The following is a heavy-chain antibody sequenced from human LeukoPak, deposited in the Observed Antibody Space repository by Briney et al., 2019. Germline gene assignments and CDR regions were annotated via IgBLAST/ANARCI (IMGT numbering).Heavy chain of an antibody. CDR3: ARDLYGVSHDY. V-gene: IGHV3-53*01. D-gene: IGHD4-17*01. Sequence: PGGSLRLSCAASGFTVSSNYMSWVRQAPGKGLEWVSVIYSSGMTYYADSVKGRFTISRDNSKNTLYLHMNSLRAEDTAVYYCARDLYGVSHDYLGQGTLVTVSS. CDR2: IYSSGMT. J-gene: IGHJ4*02. CDR1: GFTVSSNY.